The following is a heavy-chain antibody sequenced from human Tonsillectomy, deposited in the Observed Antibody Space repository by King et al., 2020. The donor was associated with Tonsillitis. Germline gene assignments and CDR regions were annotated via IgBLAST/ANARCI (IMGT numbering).Heavy chain of an antibody. CDR1: GYNFNNYW. CDR2: IDPSDSQT. CDR3: ASHPGDGYYCSAIDV. V-gene: IGHV5-10-1*03. Sequence: VQLVESGAVVKKPGESLRISCRGSGYNFNNYWITWVRQMPGKGLEWMGRIDPSDSQTKYRPSLQGHVSISADKSIDTAFLQWDSLKASDSGIYYCASHPGDGYYCSAIDVWGEGTTVIVSS. D-gene: IGHD3-3*01. J-gene: IGHJ6*04.